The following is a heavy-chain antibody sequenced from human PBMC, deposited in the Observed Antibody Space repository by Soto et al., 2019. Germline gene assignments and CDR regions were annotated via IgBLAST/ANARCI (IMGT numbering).Heavy chain of an antibody. V-gene: IGHV4-39*01. D-gene: IGHD3-10*01. CDR1: GGSISSDIHY. Sequence: QLQLXESGPGLVKPXXTLSLTCTVSGGSISSDIHYWGWIRQPPGKGLEWIGTIYYSGNIYNNPSLRSRVTISMDTSKNQFSLRLTSVTAADTAVYYCARHTDCGSGSSCLGSDNMDTDAFDIWXQGTMVTVS. CDR2: IYYSGNI. J-gene: IGHJ3*02. CDR3: ARHTDCGSGSSCLGSDNMDTDAFDI.